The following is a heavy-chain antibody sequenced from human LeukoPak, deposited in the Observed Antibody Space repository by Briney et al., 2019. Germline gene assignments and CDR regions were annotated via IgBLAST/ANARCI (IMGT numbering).Heavy chain of an antibody. V-gene: IGHV4-59*01. Sequence: SETLSLTCTVSGGSISSYYWSWIRQPPGKGLEWIGYIYYSGSTNYNPSLKSRVTISVDTSKNQFSPKLSSVTAADTAVYYCATYLPKYSSSPTPYYYMDVWGKGTTVTVSS. D-gene: IGHD6-13*01. CDR1: GGSISSYY. CDR3: ATYLPKYSSSPTPYYYMDV. CDR2: IYYSGST. J-gene: IGHJ6*03.